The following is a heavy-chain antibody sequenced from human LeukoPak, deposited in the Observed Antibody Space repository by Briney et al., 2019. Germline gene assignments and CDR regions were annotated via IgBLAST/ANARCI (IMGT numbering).Heavy chain of an antibody. CDR3: AKDEAGSSWPKYFDF. J-gene: IGHJ4*02. Sequence: GGSLRLSCVASVFSFSSFAMSWVRQAPGNGLEWFAGISNSGSSTYHADSGEGRFTICRENSKNKLVLQMTKRRVDDTAVYYCAKDEAGSSWPKYFDFWGEGPLVTVSS. D-gene: IGHD6-13*01. CDR1: VFSFSSFA. CDR2: ISNSGSST. V-gene: IGHV3-23*01.